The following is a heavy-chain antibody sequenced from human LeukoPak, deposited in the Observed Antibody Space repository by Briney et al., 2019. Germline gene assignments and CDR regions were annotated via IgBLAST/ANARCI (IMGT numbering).Heavy chain of an antibody. D-gene: IGHD3-16*01. V-gene: IGHV3-7*03. CDR3: ARGGGLDV. CDR2: INHNGNVN. J-gene: IGHJ6*02. Sequence: GGSLRLSCAASGFTFSSYWMNWARQAPGKGLEWVASINHNGNVNYYVDSVKGRFTISRDNAKNSLYLQMSNLRAEDTAVYFCARGGGLDVWGQGTTVTVSS. CDR1: GFTFSSYW.